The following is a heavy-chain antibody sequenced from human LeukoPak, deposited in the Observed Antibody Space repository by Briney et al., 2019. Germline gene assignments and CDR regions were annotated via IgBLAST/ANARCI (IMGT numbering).Heavy chain of an antibody. Sequence: SETLSLTCTVSGGSITSYYWSWIRQPPGTGLEWVGYIYYSGTTNYNPSLKSRVTISVDTSKNQFSLRLNSVTAADTAVYFCARRFNGVWYFDYWGQGTLVTVSS. CDR1: GGSITSYY. D-gene: IGHD2-8*01. CDR3: ARRFNGVWYFDY. V-gene: IGHV4-59*08. CDR2: IYYSGTT. J-gene: IGHJ4*02.